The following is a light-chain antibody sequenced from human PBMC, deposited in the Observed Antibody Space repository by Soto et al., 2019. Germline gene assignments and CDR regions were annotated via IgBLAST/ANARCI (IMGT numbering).Light chain of an antibody. CDR3: QQYGSSPVT. CDR2: GTI. V-gene: IGKV3-20*01. Sequence: EIVLTQSPGTLSLSPGERVVLSSRASSSISASYLAWYQHKPGQAPSLIIYGTISRATDIPARFSGSGSGTDFSLTLNRLEPADYAIYYCQQYGSSPVTFRQGTKLEIK. CDR1: SSISASY. J-gene: IGKJ2*01.